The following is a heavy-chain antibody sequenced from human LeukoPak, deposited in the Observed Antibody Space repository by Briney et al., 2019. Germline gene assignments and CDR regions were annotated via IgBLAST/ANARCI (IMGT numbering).Heavy chain of an antibody. CDR2: IYYSGST. CDR3: ARVGTYDFWSGTGPFDI. CDR1: GGSISSYY. V-gene: IGHV4-59*01. J-gene: IGHJ3*02. Sequence: PSETLSLTCTVSGGSISSYYWSWIRQPPEKGLEWIGYIYYSGSTNYNPSLKSRVTISVDTSKNQFSLKLSSVTAADTAVYYCARVGTYDFWSGTGPFDIWGQGTMVTVSS. D-gene: IGHD3-3*01.